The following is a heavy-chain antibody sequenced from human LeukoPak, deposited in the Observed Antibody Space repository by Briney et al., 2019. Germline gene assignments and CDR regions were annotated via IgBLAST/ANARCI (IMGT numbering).Heavy chain of an antibody. CDR2: VYYTGST. J-gene: IGHJ4*02. V-gene: IGHV4-61*01. CDR1: GGSVSSGTYY. Sequence: SETLSLTCTVSGGSVSSGTYYWSWIRQPPGKGLEWIGYVYYTGSTNYNPSLKSRLTISVDTSKNQFSLKLSSVTAADTAVYYCARRGGSGRSFDYWGQGTLVTVSS. D-gene: IGHD3-10*01. CDR3: ARRGGSGRSFDY.